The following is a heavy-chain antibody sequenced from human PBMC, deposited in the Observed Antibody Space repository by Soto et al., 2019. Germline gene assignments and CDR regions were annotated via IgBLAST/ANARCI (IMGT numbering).Heavy chain of an antibody. V-gene: IGHV3-33*06. CDR2: IWFDGSKK. D-gene: IGHD2-15*01. Sequence: QVQLVESGGGVVQPGRSLRLSCAASGFTFRTFGMHWIRQAPGKGLEWLAVIWFDGSKKDHADSVKGRFTISRNNSKNTLYLQMSSMIVEDTAVYYFVKDERVGSRVLTATHWGQGTLVTVSS. CDR3: VKDERVGSRVLTATH. J-gene: IGHJ4*02. CDR1: GFTFRTFG.